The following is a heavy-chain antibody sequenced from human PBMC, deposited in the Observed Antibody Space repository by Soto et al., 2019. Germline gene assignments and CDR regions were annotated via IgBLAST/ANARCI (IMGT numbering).Heavy chain of an antibody. Sequence: QVQLVQSGAEVKKPGSSVKVSCKASGGTFSSYAISWVRQAPGQGLEWMGGIIPIFGTANYAHKFQGRVKITADEYKSTAYMELSSLRSEDTAVYYCATHRHYYGSGSYYPHYWGQGTLVTVSS. CDR3: ATHRHYYGSGSYYPHY. CDR1: GGTFSSYA. CDR2: IIPIFGTA. V-gene: IGHV1-69*01. J-gene: IGHJ4*02. D-gene: IGHD3-10*01.